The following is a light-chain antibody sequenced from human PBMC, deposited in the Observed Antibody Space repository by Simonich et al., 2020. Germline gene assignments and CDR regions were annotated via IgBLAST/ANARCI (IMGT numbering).Light chain of an antibody. V-gene: IGKV4-1*01. CDR1: QSVLYSSNNKNY. CDR2: WAS. Sequence: DIVMTQSPDSLAVSLGERATINCKSSQSVLYSSNNKNYFAWYQQKPGQPPKLLIYWASNRESGVPDRFSGSGSGTDFTLTSSSLQAEDVAVYYCQQYNSTPYTFGQGTKVEIK. J-gene: IGKJ2*01. CDR3: QQYNSTPYT.